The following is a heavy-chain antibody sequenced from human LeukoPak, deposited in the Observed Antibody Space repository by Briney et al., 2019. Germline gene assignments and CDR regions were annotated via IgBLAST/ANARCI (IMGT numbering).Heavy chain of an antibody. CDR3: AKDHYWSIDY. CDR1: GFYFSSNW. D-gene: IGHD3-3*01. J-gene: IGHJ4*02. V-gene: IGHV3-74*01. Sequence: GGSLRLSCAASGFYFSSNWMHWVRHAPGQGLVWVSRIKGDGISTNYADSVKGRFTISRDIAKNTLYLQMNSLRAEDTDVYYCAKDHYWSIDYWGRGTLVTVSS. CDR2: IKGDGIST.